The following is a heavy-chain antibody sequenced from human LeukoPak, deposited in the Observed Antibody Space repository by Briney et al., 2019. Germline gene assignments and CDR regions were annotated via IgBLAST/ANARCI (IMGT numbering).Heavy chain of an antibody. CDR1: GFTFSSYA. J-gene: IGHJ4*02. CDR3: AKGSASGRPYYFDS. Sequence: GGSLRLSCAASGFTFSSYAMSWVRQAPGKGLEWVSGITGSGGSTYHTDSVKGRFTISRDNSQNTLFLQMSSLRAEDSAIFYCAKGSASGRPYYFDSWGQGILVTVSS. CDR2: ITGSGGST. D-gene: IGHD2-15*01. V-gene: IGHV3-23*01.